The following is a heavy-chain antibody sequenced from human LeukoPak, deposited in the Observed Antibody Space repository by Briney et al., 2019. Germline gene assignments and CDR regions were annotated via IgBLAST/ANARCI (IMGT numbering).Heavy chain of an antibody. CDR2: ISSSGSYT. D-gene: IGHD3-22*01. CDR1: GFTFSDYY. Sequence: GGSLRLSCAASGFTFSDYYMSWIRQAPGKGLEWVSYISSSGSYTNYPDSVKGRFTISRDNAKNSLYLQMNSLRGEDTAVYFCARGSGYYDRVLDYWGQGTLVTVSS. CDR3: ARGSGYYDRVLDY. V-gene: IGHV3-11*03. J-gene: IGHJ4*02.